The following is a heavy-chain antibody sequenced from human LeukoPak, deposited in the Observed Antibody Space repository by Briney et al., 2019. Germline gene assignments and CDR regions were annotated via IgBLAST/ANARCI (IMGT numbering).Heavy chain of an antibody. Sequence: PSETLSPTCTVSGDSLSSYYWSWIRQPPGKGLERIGYIYYSGSTNYNPALKSRVTISVDTSKNQCSLKLSSVTAADTAVYYCARLYYDSSRYPNWFDPWGQGTLVTVSS. CDR3: ARLYYDSSRYPNWFDP. D-gene: IGHD3-22*01. V-gene: IGHV4-59*08. CDR1: GDSLSSYY. J-gene: IGHJ5*02. CDR2: IYYSGST.